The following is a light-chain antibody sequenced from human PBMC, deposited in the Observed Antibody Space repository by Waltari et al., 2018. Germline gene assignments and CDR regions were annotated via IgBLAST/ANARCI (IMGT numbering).Light chain of an antibody. CDR1: SSDVGGNDY. V-gene: IGLV2-8*01. Sequence: QSALTQPPSASGSPGQSVTISCTGTSSDVGGNDYVSWYQQSPGKAPTRMIYEVTKRPSGVPDRFAGSKSGNTASLTFAGLQAEDEADYYCSSYAGSNKYVLFGGGTKLTVL. CDR2: EVT. CDR3: SSYAGSNKYVL. J-gene: IGLJ2*01.